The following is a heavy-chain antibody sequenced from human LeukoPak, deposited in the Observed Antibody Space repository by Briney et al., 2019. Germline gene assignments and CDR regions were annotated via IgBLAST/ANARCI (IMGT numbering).Heavy chain of an antibody. CDR1: GFTFSSYA. CDR3: AKRGYCSSTSCRHFDF. J-gene: IGHJ4*01. Sequence: GGSLRLSCAASGFTFSSYAMSWVRQAPGKGLEWVSAISVSGGRTYYADSVRGRFTFSRDNSKNTLYLQMNSLRAEDTAVYYCAKRGYCSSTSCRHFDFWGHGTLVTVSS. CDR2: ISVSGGRT. V-gene: IGHV3-23*01. D-gene: IGHD2-2*01.